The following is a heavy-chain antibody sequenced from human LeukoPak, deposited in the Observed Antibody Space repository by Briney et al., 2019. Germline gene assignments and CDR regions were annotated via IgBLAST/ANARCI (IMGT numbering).Heavy chain of an antibody. CDR2: IHPNTGDT. V-gene: IGHV1-8*02. CDR1: GGTFSSYA. CDR3: ARGNYLDV. J-gene: IGHJ6*03. Sequence: ASVKVSCKASGGTFSSYAISWVRQAPGQGLEWMGRIHPNTGDTEYAPKFQGRVTMTRNMSISTVYMEMTTLTSDDTSIYYCARGNYLDVWGTGTTVIVSS.